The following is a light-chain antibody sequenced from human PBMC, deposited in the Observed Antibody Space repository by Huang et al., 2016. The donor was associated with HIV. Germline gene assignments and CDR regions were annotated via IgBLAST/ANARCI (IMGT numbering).Light chain of an antibody. V-gene: IGKV3-20*01. CDR2: GAS. CDR3: QQYGGSPYT. Sequence: DIVLTQSPGTLSLSPGERATLSCRADQGVRSYLAGYQRKPGQAPRLLIYGASSRATGVPGRFSGSGSGTDFTLTISELEPEDVAVYYCQQYGGSPYTFGPGTRLEI. J-gene: IGKJ2*01. CDR1: QGVRSY.